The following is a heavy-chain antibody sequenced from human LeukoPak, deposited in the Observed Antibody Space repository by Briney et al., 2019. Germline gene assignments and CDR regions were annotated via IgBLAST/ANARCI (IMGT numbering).Heavy chain of an antibody. J-gene: IGHJ4*02. CDR3: ARSWDSRDFDY. D-gene: IGHD3-22*01. CDR1: GFTFGSYA. Sequence: GGSLRLSCAASGFTFGSYAMSWVRQAPGKGLEWVSVIYSGGSTYYADSVKGRFTISRDNSKNTLYLQMNGLRAEDTAVYYCARSWDSRDFDYWGQGTLVTVSS. CDR2: IYSGGST. V-gene: IGHV3-66*01.